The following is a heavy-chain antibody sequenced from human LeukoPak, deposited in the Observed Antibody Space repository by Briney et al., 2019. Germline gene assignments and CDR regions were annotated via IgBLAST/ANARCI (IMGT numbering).Heavy chain of an antibody. CDR1: GFTFSSYW. J-gene: IGHJ5*02. Sequence: GGSLRLSCVASGFTFSSYWMHWVRQAPGKGLVWVSRIKSDGSSTNYADSVKGRFTISRDNAKNTLYLQMNSLRVEDTAVYYCARSDWFDPWGQGTLVTVSS. CDR3: ARSDWFDP. CDR2: IKSDGSST. V-gene: IGHV3-74*01.